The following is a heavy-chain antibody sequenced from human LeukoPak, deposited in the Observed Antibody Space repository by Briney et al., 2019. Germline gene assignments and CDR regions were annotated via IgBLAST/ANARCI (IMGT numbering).Heavy chain of an antibody. Sequence: SETLSLTCAVYVGSFSGYYWSWIRQPPGKGLEGIGEINHSGSTNYNPSLKSRVTISVDTSKNQFSLKLSSVTAADTAVYYCARGFPTDSSGYYYFLDYWGQGTLVTVSS. D-gene: IGHD3-22*01. J-gene: IGHJ4*02. V-gene: IGHV4-34*01. CDR1: VGSFSGYY. CDR2: INHSGST. CDR3: ARGFPTDSSGYYYFLDY.